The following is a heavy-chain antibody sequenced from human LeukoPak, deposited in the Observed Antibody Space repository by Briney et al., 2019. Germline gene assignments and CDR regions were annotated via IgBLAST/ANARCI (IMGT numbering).Heavy chain of an antibody. D-gene: IGHD3-10*01. CDR3: VLDIARDMIRGFAFFDY. J-gene: IGHJ4*01. CDR1: GITVSSNY. CDR2: LYTVGTT. V-gene: IGHV3-66*01. Sequence: GGSLRLSCAASGITVSSNYMSWVRQAPGKGLEWVSILYTVGTTYYADSVKGRLTISRDNARNTLYLQMDSLRADDTAVYYCVLDIARDMIRGFAFFDYWGHGTLVTVSS.